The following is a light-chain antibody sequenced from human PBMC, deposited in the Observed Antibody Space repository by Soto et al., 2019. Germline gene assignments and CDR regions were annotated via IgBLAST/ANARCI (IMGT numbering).Light chain of an antibody. V-gene: IGLV1-44*01. Sequence: QSALTQPPSASGTPGQKVTISCSGSSSSIGTHTVHWYQQLPETAPKLLIYTNNQRPSGVPDRFSGSKSGTSASLDISGLQSEDEADYYCATWDDSRNGVLFGGGTKATVL. CDR2: TNN. CDR1: SSSIGTHT. J-gene: IGLJ2*01. CDR3: ATWDDSRNGVL.